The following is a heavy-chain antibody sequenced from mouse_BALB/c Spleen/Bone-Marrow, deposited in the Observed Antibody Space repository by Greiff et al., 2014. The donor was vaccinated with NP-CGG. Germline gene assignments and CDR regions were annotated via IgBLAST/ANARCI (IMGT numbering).Heavy chain of an antibody. CDR2: IWRVGST. Sequence: VQLQQSGPSLVQPSQSLSITCTVSGFSLTNYGVSWVRQSPGKGLGWLGVIWRVGSTDYNAAFMPRLSITKDNSKSQVLFKMNSLQADDTAIYYCAKGHYGSSPFAYWGQGTLVNVSA. V-gene: IGHV2-5-1*01. CDR1: GFSLTNYG. D-gene: IGHD1-1*01. J-gene: IGHJ3*01. CDR3: AKGHYGSSPFAY.